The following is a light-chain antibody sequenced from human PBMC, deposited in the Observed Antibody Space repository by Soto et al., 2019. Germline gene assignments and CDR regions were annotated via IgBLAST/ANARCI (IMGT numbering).Light chain of an antibody. Sequence: DIQMTQSPSTLSVSVGDRVTITCRASQSLSNRLAWYQQKPGKAPTVLIYDASSLESGVPARFSGSGSGTHFILTISSLQPDDFATYYCHYYSAVWTFGQGTKVEIK. V-gene: IGKV1-5*01. CDR3: HYYSAVWT. J-gene: IGKJ1*01. CDR2: DAS. CDR1: QSLSNR.